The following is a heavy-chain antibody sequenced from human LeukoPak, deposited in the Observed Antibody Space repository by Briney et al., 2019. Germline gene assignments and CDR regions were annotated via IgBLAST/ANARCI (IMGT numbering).Heavy chain of an antibody. CDR2: IYYSGST. V-gene: IGHV4-59*01. D-gene: IGHD2-21*01. CDR1: GGSISSYY. Sequence: PSETLSLTHTVSGGSISSYYWSWIRQPPGKGLEGIGYIYYSGSTNYNPSLTRRVTISVDTSENQFSLKLSSVTAADTAVYYCAREGDLGDNCFDPWGQGTLVTVSS. CDR3: AREGDLGDNCFDP. J-gene: IGHJ5*02.